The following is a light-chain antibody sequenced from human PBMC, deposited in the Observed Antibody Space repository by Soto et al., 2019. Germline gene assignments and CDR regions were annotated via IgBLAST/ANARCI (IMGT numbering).Light chain of an antibody. V-gene: IGLV2-23*02. CDR2: EVT. CDR1: SSDVGSYNL. CDR3: CSYAGRSTLV. Sequence: QSAMTQPASVSGSPGQSITMSCTGTSSDVGSYNLVSWYHQHPGKAPKLIIYEVTNRPSGVSDRFSGSKSGNTASLTISGLQAEDEADYYCCSYAGRSTLVFGGGTKLTVL. J-gene: IGLJ2*01.